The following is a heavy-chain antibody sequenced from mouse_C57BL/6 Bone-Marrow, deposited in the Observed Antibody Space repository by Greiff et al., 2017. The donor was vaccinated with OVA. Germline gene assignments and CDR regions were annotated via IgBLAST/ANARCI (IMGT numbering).Heavy chain of an antibody. J-gene: IGHJ2*01. CDR2: ISDGGSYT. Sequence: EVKLVESGGGLVKPGGSLKLSCAASGFTFSSYAMSWVRQTPEKRLEWVATISDGGSYTYYPDNVKGRFTISRDNAKNNLYLQMSHLKSEDTAMYYCAREIKSGDYFDYWGQGTTLTVSS. V-gene: IGHV5-4*01. CDR3: AREIKSGDYFDY. D-gene: IGHD2-4*01. CDR1: GFTFSSYA.